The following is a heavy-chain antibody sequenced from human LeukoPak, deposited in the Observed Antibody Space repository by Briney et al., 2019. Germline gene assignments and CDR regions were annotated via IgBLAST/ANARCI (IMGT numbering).Heavy chain of an antibody. V-gene: IGHV3-11*01. J-gene: IGHJ3*02. CDR2: ITSSGSTI. CDR3: ARIGRPAAFDI. D-gene: IGHD6-6*01. Sequence: GGSLRPSCAASGFTFSDYYMSWIRQAPGKGLEWVSYITSSGSTIYYADSMKGRFTISRDNAEHSLFLQLDSLRAEDTAVYYCARIGRPAAFDIWGQGTLVIVSS. CDR1: GFTFSDYY.